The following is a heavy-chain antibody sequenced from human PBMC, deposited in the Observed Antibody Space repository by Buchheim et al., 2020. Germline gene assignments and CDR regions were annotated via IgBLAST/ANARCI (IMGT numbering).Heavy chain of an antibody. V-gene: IGHV1-69*02. CDR2: IIPILGIA. CDR3: ARSYGGTDNTDYWYFDL. J-gene: IGHJ2*01. Sequence: QVQLVQSGAEVKKPGSSVKVSCKASGGTFSSYTISWVRQAPGQGLEWMGRIIPILGIANYAQKFQGRVTITADKSTSTAYMELSSLRSEDTAVYYCARSYGGTDNTDYWYFDLWGRGTL. D-gene: IGHD4-23*01. CDR1: GGTFSSYT.